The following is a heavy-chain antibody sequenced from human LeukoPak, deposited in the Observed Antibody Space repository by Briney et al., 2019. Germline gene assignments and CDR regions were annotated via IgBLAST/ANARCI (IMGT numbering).Heavy chain of an antibody. J-gene: IGHJ4*02. CDR1: GFTFNTYS. D-gene: IGHD6-13*01. CDR3: AKPYSSNWYYTFDY. CDR2: ITDDNRTI. V-gene: IGHV3-48*04. Sequence: GGSLRLSCAASGFTFNTYSMNWVRQAPGKGLEWVSYITDDNRTIYYADSVEGRFTISRDNAKNSLYLQMNSLRAEDTAVYYCAKPYSSNWYYTFDYWGQGTLVTVSS.